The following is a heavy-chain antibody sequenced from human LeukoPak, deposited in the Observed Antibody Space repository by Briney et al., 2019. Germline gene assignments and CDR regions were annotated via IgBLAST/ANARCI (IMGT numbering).Heavy chain of an antibody. CDR3: AGRNFDFWNDYYYMDV. V-gene: IGHV4-59*01. CDR2: IYYTGST. CDR1: GGSISSDY. J-gene: IGHJ6*03. Sequence: TSETLSLTCTVSGGSISSDYWSWIRQPPGKGLEWSGYIYYTGSTNYNPSLKRRVAISVDTSKNEFSLKLSSVTAADTAVYYCAGRNFDFWNDYYYMDVWGKGTTVAVSS. D-gene: IGHD3-3*01.